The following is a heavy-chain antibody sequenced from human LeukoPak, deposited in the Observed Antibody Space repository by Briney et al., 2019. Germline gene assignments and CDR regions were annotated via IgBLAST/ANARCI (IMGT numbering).Heavy chain of an antibody. D-gene: IGHD4-17*01. J-gene: IGHJ6*03. Sequence: GGSLRLSCAASGFTFSSYSMNWVRQAPGKGLEWVSSISSSSSYIHYADSVKGRFTISRDNAKNSLYLQMNSLRAEDTAVYYCARDETVTTGYYYYMDVWGKGTTVTVSS. CDR3: ARDETVTTGYYYYMDV. CDR1: GFTFSSYS. V-gene: IGHV3-21*01. CDR2: ISSSSSYI.